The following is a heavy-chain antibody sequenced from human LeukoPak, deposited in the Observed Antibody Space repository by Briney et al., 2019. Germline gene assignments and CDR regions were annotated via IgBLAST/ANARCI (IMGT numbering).Heavy chain of an antibody. CDR2: IYPGDSDT. CDR1: GYSFTSYW. V-gene: IGHV5-51*01. Sequence: GESLKISCKGSGYSFTSYWIGWVRQMPGKGLEWMGIIYPGDSDTRYSPSFQSQVTIPADKSINTAYLQWSSVKASDTAMYYCARRAAAGTGEFDYWGQGTLVTVSS. CDR3: ARRAAAGTGEFDY. D-gene: IGHD6-13*01. J-gene: IGHJ4*02.